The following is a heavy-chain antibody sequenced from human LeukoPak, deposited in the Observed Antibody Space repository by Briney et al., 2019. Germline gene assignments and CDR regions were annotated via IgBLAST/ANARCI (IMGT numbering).Heavy chain of an antibody. V-gene: IGHV4-61*02. Sequence: PSETLSLTCTVSGGSISSGSYYWSWIRQPAGKGLEWIGRIYTSGSTNYNPSLKSRVTISVDTSKNQFSLKLSSVTAADTAVYYCARQPRGYSYGSFDYWGQGTLVTVSS. CDR2: IYTSGST. CDR1: GGSISSGSYY. J-gene: IGHJ4*02. CDR3: ARQPRGYSYGSFDY. D-gene: IGHD5-18*01.